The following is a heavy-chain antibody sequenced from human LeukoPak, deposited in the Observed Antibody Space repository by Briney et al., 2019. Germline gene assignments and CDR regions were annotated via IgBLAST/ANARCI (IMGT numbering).Heavy chain of an antibody. CDR2: ISYDGSNK. Sequence: PGGSLRLSCAASGFTFSSYAMHWVRQAPGKGLEWVAVISYDGSNKYYADSVKGRFTISRDNSKNTLYLQMNSLRAEGTAVYYCARDVGYYDSSGYFDYWGQGTLVTVSS. CDR3: ARDVGYYDSSGYFDY. V-gene: IGHV3-30*04. D-gene: IGHD3-22*01. J-gene: IGHJ4*02. CDR1: GFTFSSYA.